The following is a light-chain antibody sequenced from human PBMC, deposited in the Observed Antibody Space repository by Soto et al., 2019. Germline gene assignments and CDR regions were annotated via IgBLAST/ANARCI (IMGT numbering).Light chain of an antibody. CDR3: QQSYSTPIT. V-gene: IGKV1-39*01. Sequence: DIQMTQSPSTLSATAGDRVTITCRASQSISAWLAWYQQKPGKAPKLLIYAASSLQSGVPSRFSGSGSGTDFTLTISSLQPEDFATYYCQQSYSTPITFSQGTRLEIK. CDR1: QSISAW. J-gene: IGKJ5*01. CDR2: AAS.